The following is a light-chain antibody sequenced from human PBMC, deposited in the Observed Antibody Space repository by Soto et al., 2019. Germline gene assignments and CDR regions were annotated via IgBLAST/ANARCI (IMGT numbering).Light chain of an antibody. CDR1: QSIGRF. J-gene: IGKJ4*01. CDR2: VAS. V-gene: IGKV1-39*01. Sequence: DIRMTQSPSSLSASVGDRVTITCRASQSIGRFLNWHQQKPGKAPNVLINVASTLRSGVPSRFSGRGSGTDFNLTINSLQPEDFATYFCQQSFTTPLTFGGGTKVEIK. CDR3: QQSFTTPLT.